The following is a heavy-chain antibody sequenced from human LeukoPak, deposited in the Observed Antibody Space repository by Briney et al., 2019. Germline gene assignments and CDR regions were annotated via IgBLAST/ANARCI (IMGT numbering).Heavy chain of an antibody. CDR2: ISYDGSNE. V-gene: IGHV3-30-3*01. Sequence: GGSLRLSCAASGFTFSSYAMHWVRQAPGKGLEWVAVISYDGSNEYYADSVKGRFTISRDNSKNTLYLQMNSLRAEDTAVYYCARDSVYYDSSGYFGYWGQGTLVTVSS. CDR3: ARDSVYYDSSGYFGY. D-gene: IGHD3-22*01. J-gene: IGHJ4*02. CDR1: GFTFSSYA.